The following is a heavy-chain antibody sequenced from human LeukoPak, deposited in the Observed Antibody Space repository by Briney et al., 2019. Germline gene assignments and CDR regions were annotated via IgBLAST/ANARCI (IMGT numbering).Heavy chain of an antibody. J-gene: IGHJ6*03. CDR3: ARVRREMKRSLGRTTEYSYYYYMDV. Sequence: PGGSLRLSCAASGFTFSSYAMSWVRQAPGKGLEWVSAISGSGGSTYYADSVKGRFTISRDNSKNTLFLQMNRLRAEDTAVYYCARVRREMKRSLGRTTEYSYYYYMDVWGKGTTVTVSS. CDR2: ISGSGGST. D-gene: IGHD1/OR15-1a*01. CDR1: GFTFSSYA. V-gene: IGHV3-23*01.